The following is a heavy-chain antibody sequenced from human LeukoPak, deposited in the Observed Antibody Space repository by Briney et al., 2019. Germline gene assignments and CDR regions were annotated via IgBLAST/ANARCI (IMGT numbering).Heavy chain of an antibody. V-gene: IGHV3-66*01. CDR1: GFTVSSTY. J-gene: IGHJ4*02. CDR3: ARDYGGNIRGYFDY. D-gene: IGHD4-23*01. CDR2: IYSGGST. Sequence: PGGSLRLSCAASGFTVSSTYISWVRQAPGKGLEWVSVIYSGGSTYYADSVKGRFTISRDNSKNTLYLQMNSLRVEDTAVYYCARDYGGNIRGYFDYWGQGTLVTVSS.